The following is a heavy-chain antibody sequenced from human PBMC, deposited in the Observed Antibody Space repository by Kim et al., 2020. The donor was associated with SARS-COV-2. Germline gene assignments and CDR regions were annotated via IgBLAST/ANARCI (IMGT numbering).Heavy chain of an antibody. V-gene: IGHV5-10-1*01. D-gene: IGHD3-10*01. CDR1: GYSFTSYW. CDR2: IDPSDSYT. CDR3: ASSAKTRITMVRGAPAY. Sequence: GESLKISCKGSGYSFTSYWISWVRQMPGKGLEWMGRIDPSDSYTNYSPSFQGHVTISADKSISTAYLQWSSLKASDTAMYYCASSAKTRITMVRGAPAYWGQGTLVTVSS. J-gene: IGHJ4*02.